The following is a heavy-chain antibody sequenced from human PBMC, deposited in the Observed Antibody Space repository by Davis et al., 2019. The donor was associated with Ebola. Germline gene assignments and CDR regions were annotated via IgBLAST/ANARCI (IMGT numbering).Heavy chain of an antibody. J-gene: IGHJ6*02. D-gene: IGHD4-11*01. CDR1: GGSVTSSSFF. V-gene: IGHV4-39*01. CDR3: ARHGRPSNTGVTSEYYYGWDV. Sequence: MPSETLSLTCTVSGGSVTSSSFFWAWIRQPPGKGLEWIGAVYYSGMTYYSPSPKGRLTISVDTSKNQFSLKLTSVTAADSAVYYCARHGRPSNTGVTSEYYYGWDVWGQGTTVTVSS. CDR2: VYYSGMT.